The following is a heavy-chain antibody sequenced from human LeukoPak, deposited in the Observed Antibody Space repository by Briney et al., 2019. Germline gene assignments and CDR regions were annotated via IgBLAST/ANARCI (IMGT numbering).Heavy chain of an antibody. D-gene: IGHD3-3*01. CDR3: ARHIPYRDYDSWSGYYEGDAFDI. V-gene: IGHV4-59*01. J-gene: IGHJ3*02. CDR1: GGSISSYY. Sequence: SETLSVSCTVSGGSISSYYWSWIRQPPGKGLEWIGYIYYSGSTNYNPSLKSRVTISVDTSKNQFSLKLSSVTAADTAVYYCARHIPYRDYDSWSGYYEGDAFDIWGQGTMVTVSS. CDR2: IYYSGST.